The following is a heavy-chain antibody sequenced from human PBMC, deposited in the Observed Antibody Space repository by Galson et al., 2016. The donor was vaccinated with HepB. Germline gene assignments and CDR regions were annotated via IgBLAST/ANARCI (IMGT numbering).Heavy chain of an antibody. Sequence: SVKVSCKASGGPFSNYAMTWVRQAPGQGLEWMGGLIPIFSTPQYPQKFQGRVTITADESTSTAYMELSGLTSEDTAVYYCRVAVPAAGFEFWGQGTLVTVSS. D-gene: IGHD2-2*01. V-gene: IGHV1-69*13. J-gene: IGHJ4*02. CDR1: GGPFSNYA. CDR3: RVAVPAAGFEF. CDR2: LIPIFSTP.